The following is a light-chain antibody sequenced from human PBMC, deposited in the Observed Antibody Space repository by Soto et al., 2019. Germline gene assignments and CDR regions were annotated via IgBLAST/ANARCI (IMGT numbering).Light chain of an antibody. V-gene: IGKV3-20*01. CDR3: QQHGSSPWT. Sequence: LLTQSPGSLSLSPGEIATLXXRASQSISSTYLAWYQQKPGQAPRLXIYGASSRATGIPDRFSGSGSGTDFTLTISRLEPEDFAVYYCQQHGSSPWTFGQGTKVDIK. J-gene: IGKJ1*01. CDR2: GAS. CDR1: QSISSTY.